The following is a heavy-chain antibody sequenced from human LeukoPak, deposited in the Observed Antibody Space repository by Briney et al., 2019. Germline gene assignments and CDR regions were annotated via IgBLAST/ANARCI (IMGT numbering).Heavy chain of an antibody. V-gene: IGHV4-30-4*08. J-gene: IGHJ4*02. Sequence: SETLSLTCTVSGGSISSGDYYCSWIRQPPGKGLEWIGYSYYSGSTYYNPSLKSRVTISVDTSKNQFSLKLSSVTAADTAVYYCARGDLYSSSWYNWGQGTLVTVSS. D-gene: IGHD6-13*01. CDR1: GGSISSGDYY. CDR2: SYYSGST. CDR3: ARGDLYSSSWYN.